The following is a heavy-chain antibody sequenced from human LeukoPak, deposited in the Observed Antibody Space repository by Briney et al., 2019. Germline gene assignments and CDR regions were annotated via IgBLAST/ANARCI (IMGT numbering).Heavy chain of an antibody. D-gene: IGHD3-22*01. J-gene: IGHJ4*02. CDR3: AKRLDYYDSSGAFDY. V-gene: IGHV3-23*01. Sequence: GGSLRLSCAASGFTFSSYAMSWVRQAPGKGLEWVSGISTSGGSTSYADSVKGRFTISRDNPRNTLYMQMNSLRVEDTAVYYCAKRLDYYDSSGAFDYWGQGTLVTVSS. CDR1: GFTFSSYA. CDR2: ISTSGGST.